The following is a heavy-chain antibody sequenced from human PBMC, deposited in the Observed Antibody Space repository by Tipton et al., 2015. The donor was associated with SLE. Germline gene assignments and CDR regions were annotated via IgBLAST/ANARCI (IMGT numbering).Heavy chain of an antibody. CDR2: VVYGGST. CDR1: GGSMSGYY. J-gene: IGHJ4*02. V-gene: IGHV4-59*12. D-gene: IGHD1-1*01. CDR3: ASAGNRFSPPFDD. Sequence: TLSLTCSVSGGSMSGYYWNWIRQPPGRGLEWIGFVVYGGSTDYNPSLKSRVTISMDRSENHFSLRLSSVTAADTAVFYCASAGNRFSPPFDDWGQGALVTVSS.